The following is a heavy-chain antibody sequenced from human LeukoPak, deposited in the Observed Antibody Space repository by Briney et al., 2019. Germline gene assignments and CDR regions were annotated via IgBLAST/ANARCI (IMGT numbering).Heavy chain of an antibody. V-gene: IGHV3-30*04. D-gene: IGHD3-10*01. Sequence: GRSLRLSCAASGFTFSSYAMHWVRQAPGKGLEWVAVISFDGSDKYYADSVKGRFTISRDNSKNTLYLQMNSLRAEDTAVYYCARNYYGSGSYFPYWGQGTLVTVSS. J-gene: IGHJ4*02. CDR3: ARNYYGSGSYFPY. CDR2: ISFDGSDK. CDR1: GFTFSSYA.